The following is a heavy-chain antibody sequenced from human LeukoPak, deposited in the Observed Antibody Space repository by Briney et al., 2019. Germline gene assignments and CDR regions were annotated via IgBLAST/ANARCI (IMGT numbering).Heavy chain of an antibody. D-gene: IGHD3-16*01. CDR1: GGSINNYY. CDR2: IYYRGST. Sequence: SETLSLTCTVSGGSINNYYWSWIRQPPGKGLEGIGYIYYRGSTNYNPSLKSRVTFSVDTSKNQFSLKLNSVTAADTAVYYCARGGDYRHLRYLDYWGQGTLVSVSS. J-gene: IGHJ4*02. CDR3: ARGGDYRHLRYLDY. V-gene: IGHV4-59*01.